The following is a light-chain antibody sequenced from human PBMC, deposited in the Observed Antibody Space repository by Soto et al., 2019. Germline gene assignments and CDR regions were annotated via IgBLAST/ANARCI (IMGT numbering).Light chain of an antibody. CDR1: QDVGSH. CDR3: QQYDDWPPIT. J-gene: IGKJ5*01. CDR2: NAG. V-gene: IGKV3D-15*01. Sequence: EVLMTQSPPTLSVSPGETASLSCRASQDVGSHLAWYQQKPGQGPRLLIYNAGIRATGVPSRFSGSGSGTEFTLTIRSLQSEDFAVYYCQQYDDWPPITFGQGTRLEIK.